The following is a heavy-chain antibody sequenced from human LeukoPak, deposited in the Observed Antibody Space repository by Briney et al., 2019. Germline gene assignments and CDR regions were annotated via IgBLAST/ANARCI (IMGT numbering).Heavy chain of an antibody. CDR1: GYTFSKYG. J-gene: IGHJ5*02. Sequence: GASVKVSCKASGYTFSKYGISWVRQAPGQGLEWMGTIIPIFTTANYAQKFQGRVTITADESTGTAYMELSSLRSEDTAVYYCARDRPGRYCSTISCYSASPFDPWGQGTLVTVSS. CDR3: ARDRPGRYCSTISCYSASPFDP. CDR2: IIPIFTTA. D-gene: IGHD2-2*02. V-gene: IGHV1-69*13.